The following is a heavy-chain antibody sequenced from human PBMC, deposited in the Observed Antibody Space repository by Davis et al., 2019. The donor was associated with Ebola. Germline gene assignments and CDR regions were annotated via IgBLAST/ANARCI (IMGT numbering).Heavy chain of an antibody. CDR2: IYTSGST. Sequence: SETLSLTCTVSGGSISSYYWSWIRQPAGKGLEWIGRIYTSGSTNYNPSLNSRLTISVDKSKNQFSLKLTSVTAADTAAYYCARGTWGWDHWGQGILVIVSS. V-gene: IGHV4-4*07. CDR1: GGSISSYY. D-gene: IGHD7-27*01. J-gene: IGHJ4*02. CDR3: ARGTWGWDH.